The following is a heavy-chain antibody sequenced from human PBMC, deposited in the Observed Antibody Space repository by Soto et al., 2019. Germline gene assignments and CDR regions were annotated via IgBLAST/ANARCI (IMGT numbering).Heavy chain of an antibody. V-gene: IGHV4-30-4*01. CDR3: AREGGESSDGLYYFDS. CDR1: GGSTSSDNY. Sequence: LSLTCTVSGGSTSSDNYWSWIRQPPGKGLEWIGHIYYSGNTDYNPSLKSRLAISIDTSKNQYSLKLSSVTAANTAVYFCAREGGESSDGLYYFDSWGQGSLVTVSS. J-gene: IGHJ4*02. CDR2: IYYSGNT. D-gene: IGHD3-16*01.